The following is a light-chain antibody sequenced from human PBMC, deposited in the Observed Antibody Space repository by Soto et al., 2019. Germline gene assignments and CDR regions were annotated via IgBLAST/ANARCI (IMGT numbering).Light chain of an antibody. CDR3: QQYYRSPYT. Sequence: DTVMTQSPDSLTVSLGERATINCKSSQSVSYDSKNYLAWYQQKPGQPPKLLIYWASTRASGVPDRFSGSGSRTDFTLTISSLQAEDVAMYYCQQYYRSPYTFGQGTKLQIK. CDR1: QSVSYDSKNY. CDR2: WAS. J-gene: IGKJ2*01. V-gene: IGKV4-1*01.